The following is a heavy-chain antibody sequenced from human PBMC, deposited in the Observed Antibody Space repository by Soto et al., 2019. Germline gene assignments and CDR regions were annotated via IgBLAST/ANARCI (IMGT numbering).Heavy chain of an antibody. CDR3: ARSRYDSSGHYRSYYYGMDV. D-gene: IGHD3-22*01. J-gene: IGHJ6*02. V-gene: IGHV4-34*01. CDR2: INRSGST. CDR1: GGSFSGYY. Sequence: PSETLYRTCAVYGGSFSGYYWSWIRQPPGKGLEWSGEINRSGSTNYNPSLKSRVTISVDTSKQQFSLKLSSVTAADTDVYYCARSRYDSSGHYRSYYYGMDVWGQGTTVTVSS.